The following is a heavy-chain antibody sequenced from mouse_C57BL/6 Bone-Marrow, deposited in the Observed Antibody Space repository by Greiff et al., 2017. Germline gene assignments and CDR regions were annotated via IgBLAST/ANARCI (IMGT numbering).Heavy chain of an antibody. Sequence: EVKLQESGGGLVKPGGSLKLSCAASGFTFSSYTMSWVRQTPEKRLQWVAAISGGGGNTYYPDRVKGRFTISRDNDKNILYLQMSSLRSEDTALYYCSRQVTTVLATKYFDVWGTGTTVTVSS. CDR2: ISGGGGNT. CDR3: SRQVTTVLATKYFDV. V-gene: IGHV5-9*01. J-gene: IGHJ1*03. CDR1: GFTFSSYT. D-gene: IGHD1-1*01.